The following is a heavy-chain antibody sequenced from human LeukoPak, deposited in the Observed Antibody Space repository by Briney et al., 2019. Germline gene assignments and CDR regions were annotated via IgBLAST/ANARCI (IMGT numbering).Heavy chain of an antibody. CDR1: GGSISSSSYY. D-gene: IGHD6-19*01. CDR2: IYYSGST. CDR3: ATCSGWYDFAFDI. V-gene: IGHV4-39*07. J-gene: IGHJ3*02. Sequence: PSETLSLTCTVSGGSISSSSYYWGWIRQPPGKGLEWIGSIYYSGSTYYNPSLKSRVTISVDTSKNQFSLKLSSVTAADTAVYYCATCSGWYDFAFDIWGQGTMVTVSS.